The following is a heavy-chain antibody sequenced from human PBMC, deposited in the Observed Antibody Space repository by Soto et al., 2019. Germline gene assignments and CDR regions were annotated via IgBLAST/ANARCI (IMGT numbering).Heavy chain of an antibody. CDR2: IYYSGST. J-gene: IGHJ4*02. CDR1: GGSISSRSYY. V-gene: IGHV4-39*07. D-gene: IGHD3-22*01. Sequence: SETLSLTCNVSGGSISSRSYYWGWIRQPPEKGLEWIGTIYYSGSTYYNPSLKSRVTISVDTSKNQFSLKLSSVTAADTAVYYCARIRAYYYDSSGYFYPRGFDYWGQGTLVTVSS. CDR3: ARIRAYYYDSSGYFYPRGFDY.